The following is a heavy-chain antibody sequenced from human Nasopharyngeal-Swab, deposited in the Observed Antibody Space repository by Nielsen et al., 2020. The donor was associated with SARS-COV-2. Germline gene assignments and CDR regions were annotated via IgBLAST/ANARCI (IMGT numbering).Heavy chain of an antibody. Sequence: GGSLRLSCAASGFIISSYAMSWVRQAPGKGLEWVSAISGSGASTYYADSVKGRFTISSDNSKNTLYLQMNSLRAEDTAVYYCAKGVTPLAYWGQGTLVTVSS. CDR3: AKGVTPLAY. CDR2: ISGSGAST. CDR1: GFIISSYA. V-gene: IGHV3-23*01. D-gene: IGHD4-23*01. J-gene: IGHJ4*02.